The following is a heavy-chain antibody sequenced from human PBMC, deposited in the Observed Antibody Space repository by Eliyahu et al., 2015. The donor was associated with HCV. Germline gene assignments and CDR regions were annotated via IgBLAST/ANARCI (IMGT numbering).Heavy chain of an antibody. CDR3: ARGPYYDILTGRKAFFRH. V-gene: IGHV4-59*01. J-gene: IGHJ1*01. CDR1: GDSMSGYY. CDR2: IYSSGST. D-gene: IGHD3-9*01. Sequence: QVQLQESGPGLVKPSETLSLSCRVSGDSMSGYYWNWIRQPPGKGLEWIAYIYSSGSTNYNPSLRSRVTLSIDTSKSVFSLNLTSVTAADTAVYYCARGPYYDILTGRKAFFRHWGQGTLVTVS.